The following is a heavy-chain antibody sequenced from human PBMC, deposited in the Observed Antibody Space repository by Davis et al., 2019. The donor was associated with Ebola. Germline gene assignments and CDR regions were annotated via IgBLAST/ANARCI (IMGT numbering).Heavy chain of an antibody. D-gene: IGHD1/OR15-1a*01. Sequence: MPSETLSLTCTVSGGSISSYYWSWIRQPPGKGLEWIGNVYYSGSTNYNPSLKSRVTISVDTSENQFSLKLSSVTAADTAMYYCARGRTAGYYYYGMDVWGQGTTVTVSS. J-gene: IGHJ6*02. CDR3: ARGRTAGYYYYGMDV. CDR1: GGSISSYY. CDR2: VYYSGST. V-gene: IGHV4-59*08.